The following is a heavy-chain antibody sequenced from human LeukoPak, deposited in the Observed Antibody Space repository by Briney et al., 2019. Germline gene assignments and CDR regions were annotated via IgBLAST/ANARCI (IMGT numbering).Heavy chain of an antibody. Sequence: PGGSLRLSCAASGFTFSRYSMNWVRQAPGKGLEWVSSVSTSSSSIYYADSVKGRFTISRDNAKNSLYLQMNSLRAEDTAVYYCARDGALGQLWFEFDCWGQGTLVTVSS. CDR2: VSTSSSSI. CDR3: ARDGALGQLWFEFDC. D-gene: IGHD5-18*01. J-gene: IGHJ4*02. CDR1: GFTFSRYS. V-gene: IGHV3-21*01.